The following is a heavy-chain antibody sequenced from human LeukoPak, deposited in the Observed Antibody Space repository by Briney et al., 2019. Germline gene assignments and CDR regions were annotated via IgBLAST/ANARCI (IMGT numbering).Heavy chain of an antibody. V-gene: IGHV1-18*04. CDR1: GYTFTSYY. D-gene: IGHD2-2*02. J-gene: IGHJ6*02. CDR3: ARMKDIVVVPAAITFYYYGMDV. Sequence: ASVKVSCKASGYTFTSYYMHWVRQAPGQGLEWMGWISAYNGNTNYAQKLQGRVTMTTDTSTSTAYMELRSLRSDDTAVYYCARMKDIVVVPAAITFYYYGMDVWGQGTTVTVSS. CDR2: ISAYNGNT.